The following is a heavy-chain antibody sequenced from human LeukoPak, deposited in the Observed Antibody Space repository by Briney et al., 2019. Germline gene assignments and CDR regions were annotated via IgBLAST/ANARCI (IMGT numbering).Heavy chain of an antibody. CDR3: AKDRSRYGGYLGLDY. V-gene: IGHV3-23*01. D-gene: IGHD5-12*01. J-gene: IGHJ4*02. CDR1: GFTFSSYA. Sequence: GGSLRLPCAASGFTFSSYAMSWVRQAPGKGLEWVSAISGSGGSTYYADSVKGRFTISRDNSKNTLYLQMNSPRAEDTAVYYCAKDRSRYGGYLGLDYWGQGTLVTVSS. CDR2: ISGSGGST.